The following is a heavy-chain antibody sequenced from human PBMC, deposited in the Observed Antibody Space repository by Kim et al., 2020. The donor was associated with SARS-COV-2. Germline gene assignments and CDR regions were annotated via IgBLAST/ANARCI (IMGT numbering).Heavy chain of an antibody. CDR3: ARGDSLTEYYFDY. J-gene: IGHJ4*02. V-gene: IGHV1-69*01. Sequence: LKFKGRVTITADESPRPAYMELSSLRSEDTAVYYCARGDSLTEYYFDYWGQGTLVTVSS.